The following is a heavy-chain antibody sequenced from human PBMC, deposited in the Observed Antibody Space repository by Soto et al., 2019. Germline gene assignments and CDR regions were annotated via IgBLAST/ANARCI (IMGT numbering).Heavy chain of an antibody. D-gene: IGHD1-1*01. CDR3: AHTVSRYLLYH. Sequence: QITLKESGPTLVKPTQTLTLTCTFSGFSLSTNGVGVGWIRQPPGKALEWLALIYWDDDKRYSPSLQSRLTITNDTSKRQVVLTITNMDPVDTATYYCAHTVSRYLLYHWGQGTLVTVSS. V-gene: IGHV2-5*02. CDR1: GFSLSTNGVG. J-gene: IGHJ5*02. CDR2: IYWDDDK.